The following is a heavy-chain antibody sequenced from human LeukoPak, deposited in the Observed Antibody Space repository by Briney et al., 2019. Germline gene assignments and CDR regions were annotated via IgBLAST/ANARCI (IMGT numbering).Heavy chain of an antibody. CDR1: GYTFTGYY. Sequence: GASVKVSCKASGYTFTGYYMHWVRQAPGQGLEWMGRINPNSGGTNYAQKFQGRVTMTRDTSISTAYMELSRLRSDDTAVYYCARDLVSSPSVRWDQGTLVTVSS. CDR2: INPNSGGT. J-gene: IGHJ4*02. CDR3: ARDLVSSPSVR. D-gene: IGHD6-6*01. V-gene: IGHV1-2*06.